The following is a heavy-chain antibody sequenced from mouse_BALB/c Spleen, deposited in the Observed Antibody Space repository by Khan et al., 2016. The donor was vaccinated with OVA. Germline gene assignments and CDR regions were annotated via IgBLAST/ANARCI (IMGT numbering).Heavy chain of an antibody. CDR2: IGPGSGSA. D-gene: IGHD1-1*01. CDR1: GYTFTSYW. J-gene: IGHJ4*01. CDR3: ARSNYYGRGLYAMDY. Sequence: DLVEPGASVKLSCKASGYTFTSYWINWIKERPGQGLEWIGQIGPGSGSAYYNELFKGKATLTVDTSSSTVYIQLSSLSSEDSAVXFCARSNYYGRGLYAMDYWGQGTSVTVSS. V-gene: IGHV1S41*01.